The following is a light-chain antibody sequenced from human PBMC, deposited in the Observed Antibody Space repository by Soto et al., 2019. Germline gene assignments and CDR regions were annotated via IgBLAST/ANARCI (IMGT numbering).Light chain of an antibody. CDR1: QSVSNNY. J-gene: IGKJ1*01. V-gene: IGKV3-20*01. CDR2: GAS. Sequence: EIVLTQSPGTLYMSPGERATLSCRASQSVSNNYLAWYQQKPGQAPRLLIYGASNRATGIPDRVSGSGSGTDFTLTISRLEPEDFAVYYCQQYGSSGTFGQGTKVAIK. CDR3: QQYGSSGT.